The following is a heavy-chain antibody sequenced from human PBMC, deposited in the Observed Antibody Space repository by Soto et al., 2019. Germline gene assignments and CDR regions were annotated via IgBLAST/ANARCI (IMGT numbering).Heavy chain of an antibody. CDR2: SSYDGRET. CDR3: ARDSGWPILNFDN. J-gene: IGHJ4*02. Sequence: PGGSLRLSCSASDCDFSSYGIHWVRQAPGKGLEWVAASSYDGRETFYADSAKGRFTVSKEMSKNTAFLQMNALRHEDTAVYFCARDSGWPILNFDNWRQGTPVTVSS. D-gene: IGHD3-10*01. V-gene: IGHV3-30*03. CDR1: DCDFSSYG.